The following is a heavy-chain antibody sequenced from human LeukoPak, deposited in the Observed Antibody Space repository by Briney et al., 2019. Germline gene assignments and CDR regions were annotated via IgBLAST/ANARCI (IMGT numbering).Heavy chain of an antibody. V-gene: IGHV3-30*18. D-gene: IGHD5-18*01. CDR1: GFTFSSYG. J-gene: IGHJ4*02. Sequence: GGSLRLSCAASGFTFSSYGMHWVRQAPGKGLEWVAVISYDGSNKHYADSVKGRFTISRDNSKNTLYLQMNSLRAEDTAVYYCAKDRHQSTAMASDFDYWGQGTLVTVSS. CDR2: ISYDGSNK. CDR3: AKDRHQSTAMASDFDY.